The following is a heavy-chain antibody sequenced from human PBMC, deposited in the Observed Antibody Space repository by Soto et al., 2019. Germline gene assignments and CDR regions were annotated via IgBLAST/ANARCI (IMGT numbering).Heavy chain of an antibody. D-gene: IGHD6-19*01. Sequence: GGSLRLSCAASGFTFSSCGMHWVRQAPGKGLEWVAVIWYDGSNKYYADSVKGRFTISRDNSKNTLYLQMNSLRAEDTAVYYCARDPHGSGWYNYYYYGMDVWGQGTTVTVSS. CDR2: IWYDGSNK. CDR3: ARDPHGSGWYNYYYYGMDV. V-gene: IGHV3-33*01. J-gene: IGHJ6*02. CDR1: GFTFSSCG.